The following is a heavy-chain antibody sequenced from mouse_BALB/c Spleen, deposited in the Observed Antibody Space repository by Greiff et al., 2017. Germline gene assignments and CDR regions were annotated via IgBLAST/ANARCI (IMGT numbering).Heavy chain of an antibody. J-gene: IGHJ2*01. CDR2: ISTYYGNT. CDR3: ARGTTVVEYYFDY. CDR1: GYTFTDYA. Sequence: QVQLQQSGPELVRPGVSVKISCKGSGYTFTDYAMHWVKQSHAKSLEWIGVISTYYGNTNYNQKFKGKATMTVDKSSSTAYMELARLTSEDSAIYYCARGTTVVEYYFDYWGQGTTLTVSS. D-gene: IGHD1-1*01. V-gene: IGHV1-67*01.